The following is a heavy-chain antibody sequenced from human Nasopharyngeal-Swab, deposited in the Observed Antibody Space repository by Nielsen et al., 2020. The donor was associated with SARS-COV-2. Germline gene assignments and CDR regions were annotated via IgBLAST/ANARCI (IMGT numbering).Heavy chain of an antibody. CDR1: GYSFTSYW. D-gene: IGHD2-2*01. J-gene: IGHJ6*02. Sequence: GESLKISCKGSGYSFTSYWIGWVRQMPGKGLEWMGIIYPGDSDTRYSPSFQGQVTISADKSISTAYLQWSSLKASDTAMYYCARSMPSRYYYYGMDVWGRGTTVTVSS. CDR2: IYPGDSDT. CDR3: ARSMPSRYYYYGMDV. V-gene: IGHV5-51*01.